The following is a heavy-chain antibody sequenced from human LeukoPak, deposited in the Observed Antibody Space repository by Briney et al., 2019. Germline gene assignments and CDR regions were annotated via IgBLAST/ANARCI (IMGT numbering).Heavy chain of an antibody. CDR1: GFTFTNYW. J-gene: IGHJ4*02. CDR3: ARESRIAAAIDY. Sequence: GSLRLSCAASGFTFTNYWMHWVRQPPGKGLEWIGSIYYSGSTYYNPSLKSRVTISVDTSKNQFSLKLSSVTAADTAVYYCARESRIAAAIDYWGQGTLVTVSS. V-gene: IGHV4-39*07. D-gene: IGHD6-13*01. CDR2: IYYSGST.